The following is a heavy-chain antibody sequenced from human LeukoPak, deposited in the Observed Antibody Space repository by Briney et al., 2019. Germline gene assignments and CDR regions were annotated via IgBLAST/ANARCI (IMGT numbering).Heavy chain of an antibody. D-gene: IGHD6-13*01. CDR3: ARDPPQLVQWGAFDI. Sequence: RASQTLSLTCTVSGGSINIGSYYWSWIRQPAGKGLEWIGRIYTSGSTNYNPSLKSRVTMSVDTSKNQFSLKLSSVTAADTAVYYCARDPPQLVQWGAFDIWGQGTMVTVSS. CDR2: IYTSGST. V-gene: IGHV4-61*02. CDR1: GGSINIGSYY. J-gene: IGHJ3*02.